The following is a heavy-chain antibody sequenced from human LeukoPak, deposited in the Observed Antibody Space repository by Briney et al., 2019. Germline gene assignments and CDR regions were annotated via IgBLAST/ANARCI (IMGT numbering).Heavy chain of an antibody. Sequence: GGSLRLSCAASGFTFSTYGMNWVRQAPGKGLEWVSYITGSSSTIYYADSVKGRFTISRDNAKNSLYLQMNSLRAEDTAVYYCARDTPSIAALFDYWGQGTLVTVSS. D-gene: IGHD6-6*01. CDR3: ARDTPSIAALFDY. CDR2: ITGSSSTI. J-gene: IGHJ4*02. V-gene: IGHV3-48*01. CDR1: GFTFSTYG.